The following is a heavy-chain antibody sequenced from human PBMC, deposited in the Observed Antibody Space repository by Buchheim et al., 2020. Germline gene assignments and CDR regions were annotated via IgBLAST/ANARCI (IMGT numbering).Heavy chain of an antibody. D-gene: IGHD6-19*01. CDR1: GYTFSSHA. Sequence: QVQLVQSGAEVKKPGASVKVSCKASGYTFSSHAMHWLRQAPGQRLEWMGWIKAGNGNTKYSQKFQGRVTIMRDTSASTANMELSSLTSEDTAVYYCARDHSSGWQTLDYFDYWGQGTL. V-gene: IGHV1-3*01. J-gene: IGHJ4*02. CDR3: ARDHSSGWQTLDYFDY. CDR2: IKAGNGNT.